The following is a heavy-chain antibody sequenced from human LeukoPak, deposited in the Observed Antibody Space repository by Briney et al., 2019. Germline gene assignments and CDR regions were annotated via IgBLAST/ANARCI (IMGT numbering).Heavy chain of an antibody. CDR3: ARGTIAAAGDNWFDP. Sequence: SLRLSFAASGFTFSDYYMSWIRQAPGQGLEWVSYISSSSTYTNYADSVKGRFTISRDNAKNSLYLQMNSLRAEDTAIYYCARGTIAAAGDNWFDPWGQGTLVTVSS. J-gene: IGHJ5*02. CDR1: GFTFSDYY. V-gene: IGHV3-11*06. D-gene: IGHD6-13*01. CDR2: ISSSSTYT.